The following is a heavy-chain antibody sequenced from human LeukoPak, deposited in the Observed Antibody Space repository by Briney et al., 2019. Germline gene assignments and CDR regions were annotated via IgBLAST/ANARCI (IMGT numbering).Heavy chain of an antibody. D-gene: IGHD2/OR15-2a*01. CDR2: ISYDGSNK. CDR1: GFTFSSYA. V-gene: IGHV3-30*04. Sequence: GGSLRLSCAASGFTFSSYAMHWVRQAPGKGLEWVAVISYDGSNKYYADSVKGRFTISRDNSKNTLYLQMNSLRAEDTAVYYCARNFPWGSISEDYWGQGTLVTVSS. J-gene: IGHJ4*02. CDR3: ARNFPWGSISEDY.